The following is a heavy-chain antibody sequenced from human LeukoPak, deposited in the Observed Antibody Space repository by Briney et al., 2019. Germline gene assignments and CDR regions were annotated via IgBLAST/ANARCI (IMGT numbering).Heavy chain of an antibody. CDR1: GGSISSGGYY. J-gene: IGHJ4*02. CDR2: IYYSVST. CDR3: AITEVVAATITHFDY. D-gene: IGHD2-15*01. Sequence: SQTLSLTCTVSGGSISSGGYYWSWIRQHPGKGLEWIGYIYYSVSTSYNPSLKSRVTISVDTSKNQFSLKLSSVTPADTAVYYCAITEVVAATITHFDYWGQGTLVTVSS. V-gene: IGHV4-31*03.